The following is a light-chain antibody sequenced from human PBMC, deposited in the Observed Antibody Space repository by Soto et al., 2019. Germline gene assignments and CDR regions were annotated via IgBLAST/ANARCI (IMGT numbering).Light chain of an antibody. CDR2: YIS. Sequence: IVMTQSPATLSVSPGETASLSCRASQSAGNFLAWYQQKPGQAPRLLIYYISTRATGIPARFSGSGAGAEFTLAINSLGSWDSAVYYLQQHYRWPQAVGQGTRVEIK. CDR1: QSAGNF. J-gene: IGKJ5*01. V-gene: IGKV3D-15*01. CDR3: QQHYRWPQA.